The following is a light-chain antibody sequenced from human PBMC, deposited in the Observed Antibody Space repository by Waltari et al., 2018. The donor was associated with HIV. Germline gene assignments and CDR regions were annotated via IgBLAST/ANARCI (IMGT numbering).Light chain of an antibody. CDR1: SDDIGGSKY. CDR2: EVR. V-gene: IGLV2-14*01. Sequence: QSALTQPASVSGSPGQSISISCTGTSDDIGGSKYVSWYQQHPGKVPKLILFEVRTLPAGVSNRFSGSNSDNPASLSISGLQAEDEAAYYCSSYTNTNTLIFGGGTRLTVL. J-gene: IGLJ2*01. CDR3: SSYTNTNTLI.